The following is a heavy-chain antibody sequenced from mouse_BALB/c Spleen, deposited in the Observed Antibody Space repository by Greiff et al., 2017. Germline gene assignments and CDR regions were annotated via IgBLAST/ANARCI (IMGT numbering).Heavy chain of an antibody. CDR2: IDPANGNT. V-gene: IGHV14-3*02. D-gene: IGHD2-10*02. Sequence: EVMLVESGAELVKPGASVKLSCTASGFNIKDTYMHWVKQRPEQGLEWIGRIDPANGNTKYDPKFQGKATITADTSSNTAYLQLSSLTSEDTAVYYCAGYGNYDYWGQGTTLTVSS. CDR3: AGYGNYDY. CDR1: GFNIKDTY. J-gene: IGHJ2*01.